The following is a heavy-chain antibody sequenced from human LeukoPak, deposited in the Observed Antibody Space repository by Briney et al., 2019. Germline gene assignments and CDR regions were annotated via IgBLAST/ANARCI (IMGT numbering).Heavy chain of an antibody. Sequence: SETLSLTCTVSGGSISSYYWSWIRQPPGKGLEWIGYIYTSGSTNYNPSLKSRVTISVDTSKNQFSLKLSSVTAADTAVYYCARGDFSGYYRAHDAFDIWGQGTMVTVSS. V-gene: IGHV4-4*09. CDR2: IYTSGST. J-gene: IGHJ3*02. CDR1: GGSISSYY. D-gene: IGHD3-22*01. CDR3: ARGDFSGYYRAHDAFDI.